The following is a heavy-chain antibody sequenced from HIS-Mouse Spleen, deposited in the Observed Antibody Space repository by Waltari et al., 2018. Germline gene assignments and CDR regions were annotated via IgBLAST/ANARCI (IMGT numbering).Heavy chain of an antibody. CDR1: GFSLSTSGMC. J-gene: IGHJ4*02. D-gene: IGHD6-19*01. V-gene: IGHV2-70*15. Sequence: QVTLRESGPALVKPTQTLTLTCTFSGFSLSTSGMCVSWIRQPPGKALEWLARIDWDDDKYYSTSLKTRLTISKDTSKNQVVLTMTNMDPVDTATYYCARIAEGYSSGCYAFDYWGQGTLVTVSS. CDR3: ARIAEGYSSGCYAFDY. CDR2: IDWDDDK.